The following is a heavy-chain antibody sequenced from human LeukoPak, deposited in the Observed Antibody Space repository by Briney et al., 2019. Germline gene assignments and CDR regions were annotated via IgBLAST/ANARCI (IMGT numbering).Heavy chain of an antibody. J-gene: IGHJ4*02. CDR2: INSDGSST. D-gene: IGHD6-13*01. CDR1: GFTFSSYW. CDR3: ARGGEGSSSWYFDY. V-gene: IGHV3-74*01. Sequence: EGSLRLSCAASGFTFSSYWMHWVRQAPGKGLVWVSRINSDGSSTSYADSVKGRFTISRDNAKNTLYLQMNSLRAEDTAVYYCARGGEGSSSWYFDYWGQGTRVTVSS.